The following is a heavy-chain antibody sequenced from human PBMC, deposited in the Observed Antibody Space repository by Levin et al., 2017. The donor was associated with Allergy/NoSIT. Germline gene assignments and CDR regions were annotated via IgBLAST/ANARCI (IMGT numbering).Heavy chain of an antibody. CDR1: GYTFSGYY. Sequence: ASVKVSCKASGYTFSGYYVHWVRQAPGQGLEWMGWINPNSGDTDYARKFQGRVTMTRDTSISTAYMELSSLRSDDTALYYCARVTGNSAYYPIDYWGQGTLVTVSS. J-gene: IGHJ4*02. CDR2: INPNSGDT. CDR3: ARVTGNSAYYPIDY. D-gene: IGHD4/OR15-4a*01. V-gene: IGHV1-2*02.